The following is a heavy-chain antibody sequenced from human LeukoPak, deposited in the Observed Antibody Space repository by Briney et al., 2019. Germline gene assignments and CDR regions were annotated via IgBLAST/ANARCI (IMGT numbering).Heavy chain of an antibody. J-gene: IGHJ6*04. D-gene: IGHD3-3*01. CDR1: GGSVSSGSYY. CDR3: ARDHPSRGYYRHYYGMDV. V-gene: IGHV4-61*01. Sequence: SETLSLTCTVSGGSVSSGSYYWSWIREPPGEGLEGIGDIYYSGSTNYNPSLKSRITISVNTSKNQSSLKLSSVTAADTAVYYCARDHPSRGYYRHYYGMDVWGKGTTVTVSS. CDR2: IYYSGST.